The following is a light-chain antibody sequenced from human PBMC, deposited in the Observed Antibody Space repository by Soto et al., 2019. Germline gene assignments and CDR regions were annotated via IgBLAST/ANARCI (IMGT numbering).Light chain of an antibody. CDR2: DVA. Sequence: QSALTQPASVSGSLGQSITISCTGTSSDIGAYHFVSWYQQRPGKAPKLIIYDVAHRPLGGSNRFSGSKSGNTASLTISGLQAEDEADFYCSSYTTRSTLVFGGGTKLTVL. J-gene: IGLJ2*01. V-gene: IGLV2-14*03. CDR3: SSYTTRSTLV. CDR1: SSDIGAYHF.